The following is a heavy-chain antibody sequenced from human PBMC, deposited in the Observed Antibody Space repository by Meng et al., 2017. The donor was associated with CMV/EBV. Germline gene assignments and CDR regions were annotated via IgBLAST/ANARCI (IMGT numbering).Heavy chain of an antibody. J-gene: IGHJ4*02. Sequence: QVHRQRWGAGLLKPSATLSLTCAVYGGSFSGYYWSWIRQPPGKGLEWIGEINHSGSTNYNPSLKSRVTISVDTSKNQFSLKLSSVTAADTAVYYCARESMVRGEDWGQGTLVTVSS. CDR3: ARESMVRGED. CDR2: INHSGST. V-gene: IGHV4-34*01. D-gene: IGHD3-10*01. CDR1: GGSFSGYY.